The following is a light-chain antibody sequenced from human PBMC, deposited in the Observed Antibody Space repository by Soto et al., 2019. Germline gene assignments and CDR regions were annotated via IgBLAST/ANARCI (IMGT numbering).Light chain of an antibody. CDR2: EVS. CDR3: SSYAGSNNHVV. CDR1: SSDVGGYNY. V-gene: IGLV2-8*01. Sequence: QSALTQPPSASGSPGQSVTISCTGTSSDVGGYNYVSWYQQHPGKAPKLMLYEVSKRPSGVPDRFSGSKSGNTASLTVSGLQAEDEADYYCSSYAGSNNHVVFGGGTKLTVL. J-gene: IGLJ2*01.